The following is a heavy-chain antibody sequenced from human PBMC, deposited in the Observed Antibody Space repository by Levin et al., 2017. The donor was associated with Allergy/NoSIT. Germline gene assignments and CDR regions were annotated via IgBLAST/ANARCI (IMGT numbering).Heavy chain of an antibody. CDR3: ARDGQGSSTSCYFDLDY. J-gene: IGHJ4*02. CDR1: GFTFSSYS. V-gene: IGHV3-48*02. CDR2: ISSSSGTI. Sequence: GSLRLSCAASGFTFSSYSVNWVRQAQGKGLEWVSYISSSSGTIYYSDLVPLRFPISRDNAKNSLYLQMNSLRDEDTAVYYWARDGQGSSTSCYFDLDYWGQGTLVTVSS. D-gene: IGHD2-2*01.